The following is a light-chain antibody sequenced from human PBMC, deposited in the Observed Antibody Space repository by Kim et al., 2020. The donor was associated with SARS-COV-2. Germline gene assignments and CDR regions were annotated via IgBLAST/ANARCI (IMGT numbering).Light chain of an antibody. CDR3: SSYTSRNTYV. CDR2: DVS. J-gene: IGLJ1*01. CDR1: SSDVGGYNY. V-gene: IGLV2-14*01. Sequence: QSALTQPASVSGSPGQSITISCTGTSSDVGGYNYVSCYQQHPSKATILMIYDVSKRPSGVSNLSSGSKSGNTSSLTISGLQAEDEDDYYCSSYTSRNTYVFGTGTKVTVL.